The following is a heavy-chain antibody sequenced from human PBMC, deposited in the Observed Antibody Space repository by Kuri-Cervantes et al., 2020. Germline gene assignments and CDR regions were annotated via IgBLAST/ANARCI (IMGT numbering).Heavy chain of an antibody. CDR1: GFTFSSYG. J-gene: IGHJ5*02. CDR3: ARDLGTAGVVT. V-gene: IGHV3-30*03. CDR2: ISYDGSNK. D-gene: IGHD6-13*01. Sequence: LSLTCAASGFTFSSYGMHWVRQAPGKGLEWVAVISYDGSNKYYADSVKGRFTISRDNSKNTLYLQMNSLRAEDTAVYYCARDLGTAGVVTWGQGTLVTVSS.